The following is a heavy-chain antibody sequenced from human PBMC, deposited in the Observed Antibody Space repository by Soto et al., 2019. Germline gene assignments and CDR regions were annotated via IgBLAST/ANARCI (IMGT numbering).Heavy chain of an antibody. CDR1: GGSVNSGGYY. J-gene: IGHJ4*02. Sequence: SETLSLTCTVSGGSVNSGGYYWSWIRQPPGKGLEWIGFIFYNGGTSYNPSLGSRVTISADTSKTLFSLNLNFVTAADTAVYYCARGDHGPRRFYFDTWGQETLVTVSS. CDR3: ARGDHGPRRFYFDT. CDR2: IFYNGGT. V-gene: IGHV4-61*03. D-gene: IGHD2-8*01.